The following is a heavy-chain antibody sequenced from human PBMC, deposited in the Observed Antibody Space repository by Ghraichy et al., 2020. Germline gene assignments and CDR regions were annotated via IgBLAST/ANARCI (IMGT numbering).Heavy chain of an antibody. V-gene: IGHV3-7*03. CDR2: IRQDGDEK. Sequence: GESLNISCVASGFTFSEYWMQWVRQAPGKGLEWVANIRQDGDEKYYVESVKGRFTISRDNARNSLFLHMDSLRAEDTAVYYCARRYFDLWGQGTLVTVSS. CDR1: GFTFSEYW. CDR3: ARRYFDL. J-gene: IGHJ4*02.